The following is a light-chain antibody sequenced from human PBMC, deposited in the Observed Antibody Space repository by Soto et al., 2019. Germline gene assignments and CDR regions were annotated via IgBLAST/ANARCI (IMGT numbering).Light chain of an antibody. V-gene: IGKV1-5*03. Sequence: DIQMTQSPSTLSASVGAICTITCRASQSISSWLAWDQQQPGKAPKLLLYKASSLESGVPSRFSGSGSCAEFTLTISSLQPDDFATYYCQQYNSYSTWTFGQGTKVDI. CDR1: QSISSW. J-gene: IGKJ1*01. CDR2: KAS. CDR3: QQYNSYSTWT.